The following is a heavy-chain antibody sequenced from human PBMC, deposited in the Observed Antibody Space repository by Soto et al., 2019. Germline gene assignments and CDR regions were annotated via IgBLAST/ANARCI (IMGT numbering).Heavy chain of an antibody. CDR3: ARVVRSYYYYGMDV. V-gene: IGHV4-4*02. J-gene: IGHJ6*02. Sequence: SETLSLTCAVSGGSISNNNWWSWVRQPPGKGLEWIGYIYYSGSTYYNPSLKSRVTISVDTSKNQFSLKLSSVTAADTAVYYCARVVRSYYYYGMDVWGQGTTVTVSS. D-gene: IGHD2-21*01. CDR2: IYYSGST. CDR1: GGSISNNNW.